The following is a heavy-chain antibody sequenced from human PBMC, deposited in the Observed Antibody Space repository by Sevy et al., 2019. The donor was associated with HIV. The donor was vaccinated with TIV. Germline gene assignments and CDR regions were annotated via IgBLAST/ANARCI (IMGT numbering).Heavy chain of an antibody. Sequence: GGSLRLSCAASGFTLSDYAMSWIRQTPGKGLEWIAFVSRTRNFIYYADSVRGRFTISRANAKDSLYLQMNSLRADDTAVYYCARDEGMEVIGSIYKYHFYGFDVWGLGTTVTVSS. CDR3: ARDEGMEVIGSIYKYHFYGFDV. CDR2: VSRTRNFI. D-gene: IGHD3-10*01. J-gene: IGHJ6*02. V-gene: IGHV3-11*01. CDR1: GFTLSDYA.